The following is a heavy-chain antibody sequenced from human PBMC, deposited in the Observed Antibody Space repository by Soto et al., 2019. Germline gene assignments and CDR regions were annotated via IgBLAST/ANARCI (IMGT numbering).Heavy chain of an antibody. J-gene: IGHJ4*02. D-gene: IGHD3-22*01. CDR1: GASISSGSYY. CDR2: FHYSGST. CDR3: VTPYYKTSAFDY. Sequence: PSETLSLTCTVSGASISSGSYYWGWIRQPPGKGLEWIGDFHYSGSTFYNPSLKSRVAISVDTSKNQFSLRLSSVTAADTALYYCVTPYYKTSAFDYGGQEMLVTVSS. V-gene: IGHV4-39*01.